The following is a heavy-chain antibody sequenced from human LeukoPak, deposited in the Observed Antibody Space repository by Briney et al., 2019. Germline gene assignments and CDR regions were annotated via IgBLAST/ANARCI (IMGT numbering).Heavy chain of an antibody. Sequence: SETLSLTCTVSGGSISSYYWSWIRQPPGKGLEWIGYIYYSGSTNYNPSLKSRVTISVDTSKNQFSLKLSSVTAEDTAVYYCAKDWGYSDEWGGFDYWGQGTLVTVSS. CDR3: AKDWGYSDEWGGFDY. CDR1: GGSISSYY. D-gene: IGHD5-18*01. CDR2: IYYSGST. J-gene: IGHJ4*02. V-gene: IGHV4-59*01.